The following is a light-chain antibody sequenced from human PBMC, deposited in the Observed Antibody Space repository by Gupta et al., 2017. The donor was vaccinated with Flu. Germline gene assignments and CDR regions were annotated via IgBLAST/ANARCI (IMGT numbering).Light chain of an antibody. CDR3: QSYDISLSGSL. Sequence: QSVLPLPPSVSGAPGQRVSIPCPRSSSNIGANYDVPWYQQLPGTAPKLLIYANDNRPSGVPDRFSGSKSGTSAALAITGLQAEDEDDYYCQSYDISLSGSLFGGGTKLTVL. CDR1: SSNIGANYD. J-gene: IGLJ3*02. V-gene: IGLV1-40*01. CDR2: AND.